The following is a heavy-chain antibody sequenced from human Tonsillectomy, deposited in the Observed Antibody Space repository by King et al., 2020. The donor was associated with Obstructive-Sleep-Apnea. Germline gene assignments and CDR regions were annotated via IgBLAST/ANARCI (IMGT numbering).Heavy chain of an antibody. D-gene: IGHD6-19*01. CDR1: GFTFSIYA. Sequence: VQLVESGGGLVQPGGSLRLSCAASGFTFSIYAMSWVRQAPGEGLELVSAISGSGGSTYYADSVKGRFTISRDNSKNTLYLQMNSLRAADTAVYYCAKGWLIALAGNCDYWGQGTLVTVSS. J-gene: IGHJ4*02. CDR2: ISGSGGST. CDR3: AKGWLIALAGNCDY. V-gene: IGHV3-23*04.